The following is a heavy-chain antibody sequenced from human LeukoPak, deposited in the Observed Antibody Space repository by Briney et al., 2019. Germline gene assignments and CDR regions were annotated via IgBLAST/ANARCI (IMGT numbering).Heavy chain of an antibody. V-gene: IGHV3-7*03. D-gene: IGHD2-2*01. CDR2: IKQDGSEK. J-gene: IGHJ4*02. CDR3: AQGYCSSASCCPKY. CDR1: GFTFSSYW. Sequence: GGSLRLSCAASGFTFSSYWMSWVRQAPGKGLEWVANIKQDGSEKYYVDSVKGRFTISRDNAKNSLYLQMNSLRVEDMALYYCAQGYCSSASCCPKYWGQGTLVTVSS.